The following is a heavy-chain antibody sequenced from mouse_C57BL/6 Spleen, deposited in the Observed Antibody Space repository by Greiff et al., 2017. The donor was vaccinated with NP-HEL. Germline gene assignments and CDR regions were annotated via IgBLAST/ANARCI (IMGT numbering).Heavy chain of an antibody. D-gene: IGHD3-3*01. CDR3: ARKGLYYFDY. V-gene: IGHV1-63*01. CDR2: IYPGGGYT. Sequence: QVHVKQSGAELVRPGTSVKMSCKASGYTFTNYWIGWAKQRPGHGLEWIGDIYPGGGYTNYNEKFKGKATLTADKSSSTAYMQFSSLTSEDSAIYYCARKGLYYFDYWGQGTTLTVSS. CDR1: GYTFTNYW. J-gene: IGHJ2*01.